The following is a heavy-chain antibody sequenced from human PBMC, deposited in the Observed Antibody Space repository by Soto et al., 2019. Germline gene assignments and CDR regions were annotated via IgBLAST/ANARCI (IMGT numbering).Heavy chain of an antibody. Sequence: PGGSLRLSCEASGFTFSNHGMHWVRQAPGRGLEWVAVIASDGRDKKFANSVKGRFTISRDISEPTLYLEMYDLRPEDTAVYYCARDGSYVWGDYRPRVQYYLDFWGRGTLVTVSS. CDR2: IASDGRDK. CDR3: ARDGSYVWGDYRPRVQYYLDF. V-gene: IGHV3-30*03. D-gene: IGHD3-16*02. J-gene: IGHJ4*02. CDR1: GFTFSNHG.